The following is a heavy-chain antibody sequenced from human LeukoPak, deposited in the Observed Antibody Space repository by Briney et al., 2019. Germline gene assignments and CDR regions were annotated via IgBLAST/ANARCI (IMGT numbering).Heavy chain of an antibody. CDR3: ARHAIVVVVAALPNYFDY. J-gene: IGHJ4*02. D-gene: IGHD2-15*01. Sequence: SETLSLTCAVYGGSYSGYYWSWIRQPPGKGLEWIGEINHSGSTNYNPSLKSRVTILVDTSKNQFSLKLSSLTAADTAVYYCARHAIVVVVAALPNYFDYWGQGTLVTVSS. CDR1: GGSYSGYY. V-gene: IGHV4-34*01. CDR2: INHSGST.